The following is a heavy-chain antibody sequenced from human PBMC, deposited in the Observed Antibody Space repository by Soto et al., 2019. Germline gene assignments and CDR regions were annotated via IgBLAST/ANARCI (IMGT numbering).Heavy chain of an antibody. Sequence: SVKVSCKASGGTFSSYAISWVRQAPGQGLEWMGGIIPIFGTANYAQKFQGRVTITADESTSTAYMELSSQRSEDTAVYYCARVQIVHHYYCGCRGQGTLVSVSS. CDR1: GGTFSSYA. CDR3: ARVQIVHHYYCGC. V-gene: IGHV1-69*13. J-gene: IGHJ4*02. CDR2: IIPIFGTA. D-gene: IGHD6-6*01.